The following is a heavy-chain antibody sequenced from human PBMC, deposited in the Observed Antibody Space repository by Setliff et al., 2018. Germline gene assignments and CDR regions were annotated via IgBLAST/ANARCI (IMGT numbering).Heavy chain of an antibody. J-gene: IGHJ5*02. CDR1: GYSFSDFY. CDR2: INPKSGVT. V-gene: IGHV1-2*02. D-gene: IGHD3-10*01. CDR3: ARDPVKQLVNWFDP. Sequence: ASVKVSCKASGYSFSDFYIHWVRQVPGRGPEWMGSINPKSGVTRYVQKFQGRVTITRDTSISTAYMELSSLRSDDTAVYYCARDPVKQLVNWFDPWGQGTLVTVSS.